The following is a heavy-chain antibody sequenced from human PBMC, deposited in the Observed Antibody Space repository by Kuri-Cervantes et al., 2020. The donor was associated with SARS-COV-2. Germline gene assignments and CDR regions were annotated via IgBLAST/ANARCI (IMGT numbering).Heavy chain of an antibody. CDR2: INPSGGGT. CDR1: GYIFTNYY. J-gene: IGHJ4*02. Sequence: GGSLRLSCKASGYIFTNYYIHWVRQAPGQGLEWMGIINPSGGGTRVAQKFQGSVTMTSDTSTSTVYMELRSLRSEDTAVYYCARSGDDYNLFDYWGQGTLVTVSS. V-gene: IGHV1-46*01. D-gene: IGHD2-21*01. CDR3: ARSGDDYNLFDY.